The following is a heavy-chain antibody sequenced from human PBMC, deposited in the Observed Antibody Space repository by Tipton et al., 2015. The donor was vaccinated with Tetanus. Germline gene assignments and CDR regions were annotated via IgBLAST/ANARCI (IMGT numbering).Heavy chain of an antibody. V-gene: IGHV5-51*01. CDR3: GRGVPCLLLVGVYFLYF. D-gene: IGHD3-3*01. CDR1: GYTFTIYC. CDR2: IYPGHCDT. J-gene: IGHJ4*02. Sequence: VQLVQSGAEVKKPGESLKISCKSSGYTFTIYCITWVRQIPGKGLEWMGNIYPGHCDTRYSPSFQGQVTISADKSISTAYLQWSSLEASGTGLDFLGRGVPCLLLVGVYFLYFWGQGTLV.